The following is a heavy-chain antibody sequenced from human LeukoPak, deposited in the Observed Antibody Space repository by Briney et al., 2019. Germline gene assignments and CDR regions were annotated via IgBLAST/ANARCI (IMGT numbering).Heavy chain of an antibody. CDR3: AGGWELDAFDI. D-gene: IGHD1-26*01. Sequence: PSETLSLTCTVSGGSISSYYWSWIRQPPGKGPEWIGYIYYSGSTNYNPSLKSRVTISVDTSKNQFSLKLSSVTAADTAVYYCAGGWELDAFDIWGQGTMVTVSS. J-gene: IGHJ3*02. CDR1: GGSISSYY. V-gene: IGHV4-59*01. CDR2: IYYSGST.